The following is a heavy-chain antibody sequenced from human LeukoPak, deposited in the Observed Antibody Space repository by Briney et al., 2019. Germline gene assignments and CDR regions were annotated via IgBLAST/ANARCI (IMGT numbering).Heavy chain of an antibody. J-gene: IGHJ6*02. CDR2: IYPGDAYT. Sequence: GESLKISCRSSGYHFTNYWIGWVPPMPGKGLEGIVIIYPGDAYTRYSPSFQGQVTSSADKSISTAYLQWSSLKASAAGMYYCGRYGRLVTNSYYFYGMDVWGQGNTVTVSS. CDR3: GRYGRLVTNSYYFYGMDV. V-gene: IGHV5-51*06. D-gene: IGHD3-9*01. CDR1: GYHFTNYW.